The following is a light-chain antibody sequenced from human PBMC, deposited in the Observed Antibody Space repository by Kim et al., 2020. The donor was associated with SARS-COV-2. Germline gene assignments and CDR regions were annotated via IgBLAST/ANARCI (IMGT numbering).Light chain of an antibody. CDR1: QSLSSN. CDR2: GAS. J-gene: IGKJ1*01. CDR3: QQYNNWPPWT. V-gene: IGKV3-15*01. Sequence: SPGERATRSCRASQSLSSNLAWYQQKPGQAPRLLIYGASTRATGIPARFSGSGSGTEFTLTISSLQSEDFAVYYCQQYNNWPPWTFGQGTKVDIK.